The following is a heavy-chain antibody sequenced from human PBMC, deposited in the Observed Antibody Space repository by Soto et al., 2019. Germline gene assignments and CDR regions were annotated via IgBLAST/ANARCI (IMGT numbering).Heavy chain of an antibody. CDR3: AHRVLHTVFGLVTTTAIYFDF. J-gene: IGHJ4*02. D-gene: IGHD3-3*01. CDR1: GFSLTTSGVG. CDR2: IYWDDDK. V-gene: IGHV2-5*02. Sequence: QITLNESGPTQVKPRQTLTLTCTFSGFSLTTSGVGVGWIRQSPGKAPQWLALIYWDDDKHYSPSLKSRLTITKDTSKNAVVLTMADLDPADTATYYCAHRVLHTVFGLVTTTAIYFDFWDQGTPVAVSS.